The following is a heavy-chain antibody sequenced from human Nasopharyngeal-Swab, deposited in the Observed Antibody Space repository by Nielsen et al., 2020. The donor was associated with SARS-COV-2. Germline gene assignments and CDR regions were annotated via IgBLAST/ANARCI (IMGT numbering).Heavy chain of an antibody. CDR1: GFTFDDYA. D-gene: IGHD2-21*02. Sequence: SLKISCIASGFTFDDYAMHWVRQAPGKGLEWVSGISWNSGSIGYADSVKGRFTISRDNAKNSLYLQMNSLRAEDTALYYCAKEALAYCGGDCYSGYFQHWGQGTLVTVSS. V-gene: IGHV3-9*01. CDR3: AKEALAYCGGDCYSGYFQH. CDR2: ISWNSGSI. J-gene: IGHJ1*01.